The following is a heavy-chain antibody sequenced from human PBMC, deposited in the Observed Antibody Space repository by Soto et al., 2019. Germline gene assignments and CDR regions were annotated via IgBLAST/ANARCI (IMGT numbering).Heavy chain of an antibody. D-gene: IGHD2-15*01. CDR2: ISSSSTTI. J-gene: IGHJ4*02. CDR3: ARGVGYCSGGSCYLDS. CDR1: GFTFSSYN. V-gene: IGHV3-48*01. Sequence: VQLVESGGGLVQPGGSLRLSCAASGFTFSSYNMNWVRQAPGKGLEWVSYISSSSTTIHYGDSVKGRFTISRDNAKNSLSLQMNSLRAEDAAVYYCARGVGYCSGGSCYLDSWGQGTLVTVSS.